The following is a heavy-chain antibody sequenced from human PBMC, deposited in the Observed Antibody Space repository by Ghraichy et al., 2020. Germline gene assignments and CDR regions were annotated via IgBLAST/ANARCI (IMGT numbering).Heavy chain of an antibody. CDR1: GFTFSSYS. CDR2: ISSSSSTI. V-gene: IGHV3-48*02. Sequence: GESLNISCAASGFTFSSYSMNWVRQAPGKGLEWVSYISSSSSTIYYADSVKGRFTISRDNAKNSLYLQMNSLRDEDTAVYYCARDGGIVVVPAATPGFDYWGQGTLVTVSS. J-gene: IGHJ4*02. CDR3: ARDGGIVVVPAATPGFDY. D-gene: IGHD2-2*01.